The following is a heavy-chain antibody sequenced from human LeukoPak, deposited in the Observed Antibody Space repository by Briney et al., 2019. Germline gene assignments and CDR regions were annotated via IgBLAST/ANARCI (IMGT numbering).Heavy chain of an antibody. CDR2: IYSGGST. CDR1: GFTVSSNY. Sequence: GGSLRLSCAASGFTVSSNYMSWVRQAPGKGLEWVSVIYSGGSTYYADSVKGRFTISRDNSKNTLYLQMNSLRAEDTAVYYCARDMGWELLTYYYYYGMDVWGQGTTVTVSS. V-gene: IGHV3-66*01. CDR3: ARDMGWELLTYYYYYGMDV. D-gene: IGHD1-26*01. J-gene: IGHJ6*02.